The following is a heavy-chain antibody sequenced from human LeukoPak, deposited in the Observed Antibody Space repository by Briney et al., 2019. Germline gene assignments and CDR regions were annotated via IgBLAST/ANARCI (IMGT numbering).Heavy chain of an antibody. CDR2: ISSSCSTI. CDR3: ARAADTAMVTAVFDY. V-gene: IGHV3-11*01. CDR1: GFTFSDYY. D-gene: IGHD5-18*01. J-gene: IGHJ4*02. Sequence: PGGSLRLSCAASGFTFSDYYMSWLRQAPGKGLEWVSYISSSCSTIYYADSVKGRFTISRDNAKNSLYLQMNSLRAEDTAVYYCARAADTAMVTAVFDYWGQGTLVTVSS.